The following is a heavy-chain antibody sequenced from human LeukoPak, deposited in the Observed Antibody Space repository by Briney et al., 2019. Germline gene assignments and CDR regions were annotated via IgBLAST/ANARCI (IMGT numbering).Heavy chain of an antibody. J-gene: IGHJ3*02. V-gene: IGHV3-48*03. Sequence: GGSLRLSCEASGFTFSTYEMNWVRQTPGKGLEWVSCIGSSGSTIYYADSVKGRFTISRDNSKNTLYLQMNSLRAEDTAVYYCARDAGQLERLTLSSAFDIWGQGTMVTVSS. CDR3: ARDAGQLERLTLSSAFDI. D-gene: IGHD1-1*01. CDR2: IGSSGSTI. CDR1: GFTFSTYE.